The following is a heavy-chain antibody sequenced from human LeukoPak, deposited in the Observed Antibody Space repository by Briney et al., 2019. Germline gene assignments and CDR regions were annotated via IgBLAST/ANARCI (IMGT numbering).Heavy chain of an antibody. J-gene: IGHJ5*02. D-gene: IGHD5-12*01. CDR2: ILTDGSNK. CDR1: GFTLSSYG. V-gene: IGHV3-33*01. Sequence: PGGSLRLSCAASGFTLSSYGMHWVRQAPGKGLGWVAVILTDGSNKYYADSGKGRFTISRDNSKNTLYLQMNSLRAEDTAVYYCARVSYSGYGNNWFDPSGQGTLVSVSS. CDR3: ARVSYSGYGNNWFDP.